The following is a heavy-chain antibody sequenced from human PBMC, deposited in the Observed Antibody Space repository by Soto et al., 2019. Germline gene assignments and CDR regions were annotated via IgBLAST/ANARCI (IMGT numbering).Heavy chain of an antibody. CDR3: ARQEYRDYYYYMDV. V-gene: IGHV4-39*01. J-gene: IGHJ6*03. CDR2: IYYSGST. CDR1: GGSISSSSYY. Sequence: SETLSLTCTVSGGSISSSSYYWGWIRQPPGKGLEWIGSIYYSGSTYYNPSLKSRVTISVDTSKNQFSLKLSSVTAADTAVYYCARQEYRDYYYYMDVWGKGTTVTVSS. D-gene: IGHD2-2*02.